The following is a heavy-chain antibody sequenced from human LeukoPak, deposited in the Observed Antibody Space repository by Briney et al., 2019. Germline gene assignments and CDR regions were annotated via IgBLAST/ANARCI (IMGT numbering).Heavy chain of an antibody. V-gene: IGHV3-23*01. CDR3: ARVGRSTWYYFDY. CDR1: GYTFSTYG. J-gene: IGHJ4*02. D-gene: IGHD6-13*01. Sequence: PEGSLRLSCAASGYTFSTYGMSWVRQAPGKGLEWVSGISESGGSLYYAASVQGRFTISRDNSKNMLYIQMTSLRADDTAVYYCARVGRSTWYYFDYWGQGTLVAISS. CDR2: ISESGGSL.